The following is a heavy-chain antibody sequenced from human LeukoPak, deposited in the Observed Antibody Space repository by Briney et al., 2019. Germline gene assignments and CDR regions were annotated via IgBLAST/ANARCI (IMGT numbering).Heavy chain of an antibody. CDR2: ISGSGVTT. V-gene: IGHV3-23*01. Sequence: PGRSLRLSCVASGFTFSNYAMHWVRQAPGKGLEWVSAISGSGVTTHYAGSVKGRFSISRDNSKNTLYLQMNSLRAEDTALYYCAKKVVVGATSPYSDFQDWGQGTLVTVSS. CDR1: GFTFSNYA. J-gene: IGHJ1*01. CDR3: AKKVVVGATSPYSDFQD. D-gene: IGHD1-26*01.